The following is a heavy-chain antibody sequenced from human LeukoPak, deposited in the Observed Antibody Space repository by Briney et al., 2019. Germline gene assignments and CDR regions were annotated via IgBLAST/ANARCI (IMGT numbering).Heavy chain of an antibody. J-gene: IGHJ4*02. CDR2: ISYDGSNK. Sequence: GGSLRLSCAASGFTFSSYAMHWVRQAPGKGLEWVAVISYDGSNKYYADSVKGRFTISRDNSKNTLYLQMNSLRAEDTAVYYCAKNSFRGFTAMVTDYWGQGTLVTVSS. CDR1: GFTFSSYA. D-gene: IGHD5-18*01. V-gene: IGHV3-30-3*02. CDR3: AKNSFRGFTAMVTDY.